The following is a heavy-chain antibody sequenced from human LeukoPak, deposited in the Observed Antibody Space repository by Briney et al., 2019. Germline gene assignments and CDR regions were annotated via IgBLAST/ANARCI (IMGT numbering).Heavy chain of an antibody. D-gene: IGHD6-19*01. CDR3: AKDRRSSGWLDWFDP. V-gene: IGHV3-30*18. J-gene: IGHJ5*02. Sequence: GGSLRLSCAASGFTFSSYGMHWVRQAPGKGLEWVAVISYDGSNKYYADSVKGQFTISRDNSKNTLYLQMNSLRAEDTAVYYCAKDRRSSGWLDWFDPWGQGTLVTVSS. CDR2: ISYDGSNK. CDR1: GFTFSSYG.